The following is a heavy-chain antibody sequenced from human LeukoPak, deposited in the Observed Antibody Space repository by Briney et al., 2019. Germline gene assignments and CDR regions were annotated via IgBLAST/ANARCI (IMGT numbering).Heavy chain of an antibody. CDR1: GFTFSRFS. J-gene: IGHJ4*02. CDR2: ISSSSSYI. CDR3: ARDISGIAVAFDY. D-gene: IGHD6-19*01. V-gene: IGHV3-21*01. Sequence: PGGSLRLSCAASGFTFSRFSMNWVRQAPGKGLEWVSSISSSSSYISYADSVKGRFTISRDNAKNSLYLQMNSLGAEDTAVYYCARDISGIAVAFDYWGQGTLVTVSS.